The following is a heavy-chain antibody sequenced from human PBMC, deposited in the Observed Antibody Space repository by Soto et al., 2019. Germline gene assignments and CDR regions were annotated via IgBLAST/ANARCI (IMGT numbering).Heavy chain of an antibody. V-gene: IGHV4-31*11. CDR1: GGSIRSDGSY. CDR2: IYYSGST. J-gene: IGHJ4*02. Sequence: QVQLQESGPGLVKPSQTLSLTCAVSGGSIRSDGSYWTWIRQLPRGGLEWIGYIYYSGSTSYNPSLESRASISVDRSENQFSLSLTSVTAADTAVYYCARRAGNRRGYPIDSWGQGTLVTVSS. CDR3: ARRAGNRRGYPIDS. D-gene: IGHD5-18*01.